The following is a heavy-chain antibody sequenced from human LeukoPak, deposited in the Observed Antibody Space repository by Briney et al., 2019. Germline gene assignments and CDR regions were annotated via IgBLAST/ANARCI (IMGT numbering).Heavy chain of an antibody. CDR1: GYTFSGHY. D-gene: IGHD6-19*01. Sequence: AASVKVSCKASGYTFSGHYLHWVRQAPGQGLEWMGWINPNSGDTNYAQKFQGRVTMTRDTSISTAYMELSRLRSDDTAVYYCARDKSGSSGWYSYFDYWGQGTLVTVSS. CDR3: ARDKSGSSGWYSYFDY. V-gene: IGHV1-2*02. CDR2: INPNSGDT. J-gene: IGHJ4*02.